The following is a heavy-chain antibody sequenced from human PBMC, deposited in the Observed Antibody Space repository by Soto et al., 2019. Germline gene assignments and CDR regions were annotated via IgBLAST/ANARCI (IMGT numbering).Heavy chain of an antibody. CDR1: GFTFSSYG. J-gene: IGHJ5*02. CDR2: ISYDGSNK. CDR3: ANNHEPAAAVPWFDP. Sequence: QVQLVESGGGVVQPGRSLRLSCAASGFTFSSYGMHWVRQAPGKGLEWVAVISYDGSNKYYADSVKGRFTISRDNSKNTLYLQMNSLTAEDTAVYYCANNHEPAAAVPWFDPWGQGTLVTVSS. V-gene: IGHV3-30*18. D-gene: IGHD6-13*01.